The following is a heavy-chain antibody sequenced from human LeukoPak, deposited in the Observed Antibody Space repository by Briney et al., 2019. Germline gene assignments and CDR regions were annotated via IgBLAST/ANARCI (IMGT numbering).Heavy chain of an antibody. J-gene: IGHJ1*01. Sequence: ASVKVSCKASGYTFTGYYMHWVRQAPGQGLEWVGWINPNRGGTNYAQKFQGRVTMTRDTSISTAYMELSRLRSDDTAVYYCATSLYCSSTNCYALYFQHWGQGTLVTVSS. CDR1: GYTFTGYY. CDR2: INPNRGGT. CDR3: ATSLYCSSTNCYALYFQH. V-gene: IGHV1-2*02. D-gene: IGHD2-2*01.